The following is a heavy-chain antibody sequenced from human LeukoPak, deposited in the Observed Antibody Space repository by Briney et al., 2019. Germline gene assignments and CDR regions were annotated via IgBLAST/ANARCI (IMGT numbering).Heavy chain of an antibody. CDR2: IYPGDSDT. D-gene: IGHD3-22*01. CDR1: GYSFTSYW. V-gene: IGHV5-51*01. Sequence: GESLKISCKGSGYSFTSYWIGWVRQMPGKGLEWMGIIYPGDSDTRYSPSFQGQVTISADKSISTAYLQWSSLKASDTAMYYCARHSLSYYYDSSGYRDDWGQGTLVTVSS. J-gene: IGHJ4*02. CDR3: ARHSLSYYYDSSGYRDD.